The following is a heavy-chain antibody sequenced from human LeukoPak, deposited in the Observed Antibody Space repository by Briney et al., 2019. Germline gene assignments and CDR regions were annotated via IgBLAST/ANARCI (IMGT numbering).Heavy chain of an antibody. Sequence: SETLSLTCTVSGGSISSYYWSWIRQPPGKGLEWIGYIYYSGSTNYNPSLKSRVTISVDTSKNQFSLKLSSVTAADTAVYYCARSPLWIFGHAFDIWGQGTMVTVSS. CDR1: GGSISSYY. CDR3: ARSPLWIFGHAFDI. J-gene: IGHJ3*02. V-gene: IGHV4-59*08. CDR2: IYYSGST. D-gene: IGHD3-10*01.